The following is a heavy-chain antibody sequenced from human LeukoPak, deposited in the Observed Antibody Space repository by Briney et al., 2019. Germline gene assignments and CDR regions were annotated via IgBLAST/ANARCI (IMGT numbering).Heavy chain of an antibody. V-gene: IGHV1-69*06. CDR2: IIPIFGTA. D-gene: IGHD3-9*01. CDR1: GGTFSSYA. CDR3: ARVLRYFDWSGWFDP. Sequence: GASVKVSCKASGGTFSSYAISWVRQAPGQGLEWMGGIIPIFGTANYAQKFQGRDTITADKSTSTAYMELSSLRSEDTAVYYCARVLRYFDWSGWFDPWGQGTLVTVSS. J-gene: IGHJ5*02.